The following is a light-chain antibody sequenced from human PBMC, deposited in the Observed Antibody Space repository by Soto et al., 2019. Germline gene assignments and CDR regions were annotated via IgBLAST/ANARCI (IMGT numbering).Light chain of an antibody. Sequence: EIVLTQSPGTLSLSPGDRATLSCRASQSVNNNYLAWYNQRPGQAPRLLIYGASRRATGIPDRFSGSGSGTDFTLTISRLEPDDFAVYYCQQYITSPFAFGQGTRLKIK. CDR1: QSVNNNY. CDR3: QQYITSPFA. V-gene: IGKV3-20*01. CDR2: GAS. J-gene: IGKJ2*01.